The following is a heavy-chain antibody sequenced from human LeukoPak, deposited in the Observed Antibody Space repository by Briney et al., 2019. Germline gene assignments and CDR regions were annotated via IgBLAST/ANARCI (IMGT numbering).Heavy chain of an antibody. J-gene: IGHJ4*02. CDR3: ARSYYYDNSGYPD. CDR1: GGSFSGHY. CDR2: INHSGST. D-gene: IGHD3-22*01. V-gene: IGHV4-34*01. Sequence: SETLSLTCAVSGGSFSGHYWSWIRQPPGKELEWIGEINHSGSTNYNPSLKSRVTVSVDTSKNHFSVKLSSVTAADTAVYYCARSYYYDNSGYPDWGQGTLVTVSS.